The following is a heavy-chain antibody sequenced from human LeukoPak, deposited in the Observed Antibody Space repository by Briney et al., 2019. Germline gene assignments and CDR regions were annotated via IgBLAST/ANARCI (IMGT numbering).Heavy chain of an antibody. CDR1: GGSISSYY. D-gene: IGHD3-10*01. V-gene: IGHV4-59*01. CDR2: IYYSGST. Sequence: SETLSLTRTVSGGSISSYYWSWIRQPPGKGLEWIGYIYYSGSTNYNPSLKSRVTISVDTSKNQFSLKLSSVTAADTAVYYCARSAHMVRGVYFDYWGQGTLVTV. J-gene: IGHJ4*02. CDR3: ARSAHMVRGVYFDY.